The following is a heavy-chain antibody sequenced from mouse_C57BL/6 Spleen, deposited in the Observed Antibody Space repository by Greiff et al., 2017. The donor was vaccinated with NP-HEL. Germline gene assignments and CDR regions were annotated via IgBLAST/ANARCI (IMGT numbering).Heavy chain of an antibody. CDR1: GFTFSSYA. V-gene: IGHV5-4*01. CDR2: ISDGGSYT. Sequence: EVMLVESGGGLVKPGGSLKLSCAASGFTFSSYAMSWVRQTPEKRLEWVATISDGGSYTYYPDNVKGRFTISRDNAKNNLYLQMSHLKSEDTAMYYCARDKILRGGYYFDYWGQGTTLTVSS. D-gene: IGHD1-1*01. CDR3: ARDKILRGGYYFDY. J-gene: IGHJ2*01.